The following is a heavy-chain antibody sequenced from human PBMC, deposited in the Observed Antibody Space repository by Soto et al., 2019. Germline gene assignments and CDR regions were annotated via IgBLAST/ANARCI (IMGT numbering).Heavy chain of an antibody. J-gene: IGHJ3*02. D-gene: IGHD1-1*01. Sequence: SGFTFRSYAMIWVRRAPGKGLEWVSAISESGGSTYYADSVKGRFTISRDNSKNTLYLQMNSLRAEDTATYYCAKDKPGTTAFDIWGRGTLVTVSS. V-gene: IGHV3-23*01. CDR1: GFTFRSYA. CDR2: ISESGGST. CDR3: AKDKPGTTAFDI.